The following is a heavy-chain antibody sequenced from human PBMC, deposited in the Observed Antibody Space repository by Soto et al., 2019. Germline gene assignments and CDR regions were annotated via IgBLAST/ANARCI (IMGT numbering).Heavy chain of an antibody. D-gene: IGHD3-3*01. Sequence: GGSLRLSCAASQFAFQTYAMAWVRQTPGKGLEWVSAITASGTTSYFTDSVRGRFSISRDNSKNMLYLQMDSPRAEDTALYYCATELRYLEWFTRPDYWGQGTLVTVSS. V-gene: IGHV3-23*01. CDR2: ITASGTTS. J-gene: IGHJ4*02. CDR1: QFAFQTYA. CDR3: ATELRYLEWFTRPDY.